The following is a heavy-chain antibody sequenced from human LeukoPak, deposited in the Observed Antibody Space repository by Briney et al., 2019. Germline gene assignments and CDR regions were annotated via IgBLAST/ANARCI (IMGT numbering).Heavy chain of an antibody. J-gene: IGHJ6*02. CDR2: IYYSGSA. D-gene: IGHD4-11*01. CDR3: ARDGSNWSNDYYHGVDV. CDR1: GDSVTTYY. V-gene: IGHV4-59*02. Sequence: SETLSLTCTVSGDSVTTYYWSWIRQPPGKGLEWLGYIYYSGSATYNPSLKSRVTISVDTSKNQFSLKLSSVTAADTAVYYCARDGSNWSNDYYHGVDVWGQGTAVTVSS.